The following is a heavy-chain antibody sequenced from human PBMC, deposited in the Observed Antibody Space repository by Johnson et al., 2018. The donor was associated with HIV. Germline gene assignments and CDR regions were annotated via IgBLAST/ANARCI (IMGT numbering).Heavy chain of an antibody. V-gene: IGHV3-30*03. CDR1: GFTFSSYW. CDR2: ISYDGSNK. Sequence: QMQLVESGGGLVQPGGSLRLSCAASGFTFSSYWMSWVRQAPGKGLEWVAVISYDGSNKYYADSVKGRFTISRDNSKNTLYLQMNSLSAEDTAVYYCARGKGDGGNSEGVAFDIWGQGTMVTVSS. CDR3: ARGKGDGGNSEGVAFDI. D-gene: IGHD4-23*01. J-gene: IGHJ3*02.